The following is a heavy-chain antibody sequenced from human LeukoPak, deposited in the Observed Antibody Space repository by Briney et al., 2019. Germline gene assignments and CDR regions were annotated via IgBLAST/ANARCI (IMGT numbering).Heavy chain of an antibody. CDR3: AKEYCSGTSCYQVYY. CDR2: ISGSGGST. Sequence: GGSLRLSCAASGFTFSSSAMSWVRQAPGKGLEWLSDISGSGGSTYYADSVKGRFTISRDNSKNTLYLQMNSLRAEDTALYYCAKEYCSGTSCYQVYYWGQGTLVTVSS. V-gene: IGHV3-23*01. J-gene: IGHJ4*02. D-gene: IGHD2-2*01. CDR1: GFTFSSSA.